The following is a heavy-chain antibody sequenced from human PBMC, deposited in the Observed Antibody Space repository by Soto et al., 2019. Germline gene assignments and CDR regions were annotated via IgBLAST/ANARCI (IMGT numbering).Heavy chain of an antibody. Sequence: ASVKVSCKASGYTFTGYYIHWVRQAPGQGLEWMGWINPDTGGTNYAQKLQGRVTMTRDTSVATAYMDLSRLTFDDTALYYCARDINGYDPEYWGEGTEVTVS. CDR3: ARDINGYDPEY. J-gene: IGHJ4*02. D-gene: IGHD5-12*01. CDR2: INPDTGGT. CDR1: GYTFTGYY. V-gene: IGHV1-2*02.